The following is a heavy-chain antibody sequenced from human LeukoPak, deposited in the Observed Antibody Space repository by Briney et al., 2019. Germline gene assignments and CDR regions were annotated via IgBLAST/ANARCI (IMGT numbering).Heavy chain of an antibody. CDR3: AREGVGATNDAFDL. J-gene: IGHJ3*01. Sequence: GASVKVSCKASGYTFTGYYMHWVRQAPGQGLEWMGWINPNSGGTNFAQEFQGRVTMTRDTSISTAYMELSRLRSDDTVVYYCAREGVGATNDAFDLWGQGTMVTVSS. CDR1: GYTFTGYY. D-gene: IGHD1-26*01. V-gene: IGHV1-2*02. CDR2: INPNSGGT.